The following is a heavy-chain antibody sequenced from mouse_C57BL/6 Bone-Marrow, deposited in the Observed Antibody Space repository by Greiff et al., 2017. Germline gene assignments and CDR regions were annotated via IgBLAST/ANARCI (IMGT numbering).Heavy chain of an antibody. CDR2: IWSDGST. Sequence: VKLMESGPGLVAPSQSLSITCTVSGFSLTSYGVHWVRQPPGKGLEWLVVIWSDGSTTYNSALKSRLSISKDNSKSQVFLKMNSLQTDDTAMYYCARHAGSPHWYFDVWGTGTTVTVSS. J-gene: IGHJ1*03. D-gene: IGHD1-1*01. CDR1: GFSLTSYG. V-gene: IGHV2-6-1*01. CDR3: ARHAGSPHWYFDV.